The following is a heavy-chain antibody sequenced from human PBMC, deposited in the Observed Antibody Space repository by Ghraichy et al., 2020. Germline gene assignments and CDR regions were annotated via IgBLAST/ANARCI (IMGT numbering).Heavy chain of an antibody. CDR3: AASPGYYKIDY. CDR1: GGSISSNW. V-gene: IGHV4-4*02. D-gene: IGHD1-26*01. CDR2: MFHTGTT. J-gene: IGHJ4*02. Sequence: SLTCAVSGGSISSNWWTWVRQPPGKGLEWIGEMFHTGTTNYNPSLKSRVTISVDKARNQFSLNLGSVTAADTAVYYCAASPGYYKIDYWGQGTLVTISS.